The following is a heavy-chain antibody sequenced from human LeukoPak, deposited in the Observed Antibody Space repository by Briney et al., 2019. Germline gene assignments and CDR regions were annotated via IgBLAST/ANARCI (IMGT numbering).Heavy chain of an antibody. CDR2: INSDGSIT. CDR3: VRSNPSRAFDI. Sequence: PGGSLRLSCAASGFTFSPYWMHWVRHPPGQGLVWVSKINSDGSITDYADSVKGRFTISRDNAKNTLYLQVNSLRAEDTAVYYCVRSNPSRAFDIWGQGTMVTVSS. CDR1: GFTFSPYW. J-gene: IGHJ3*02. D-gene: IGHD6-13*01. V-gene: IGHV3-74*01.